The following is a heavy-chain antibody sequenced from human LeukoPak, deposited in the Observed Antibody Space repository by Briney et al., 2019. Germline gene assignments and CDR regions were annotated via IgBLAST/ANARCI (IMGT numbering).Heavy chain of an antibody. J-gene: IGHJ4*02. CDR1: GFTFSSRP. CDR2: INTDGSSP. Sequence: GGSLRLSCSASGFTFSSRPMHWVRQAPGKGLVWVSRINTDGSSPTYVDSVKGRFTISRDNAKNTLYLQINSLRAEDTAVYYCARGRVTSSWYYLDYWGQGALVTVSS. V-gene: IGHV3-74*01. D-gene: IGHD6-13*01. CDR3: ARGRVTSSWYYLDY.